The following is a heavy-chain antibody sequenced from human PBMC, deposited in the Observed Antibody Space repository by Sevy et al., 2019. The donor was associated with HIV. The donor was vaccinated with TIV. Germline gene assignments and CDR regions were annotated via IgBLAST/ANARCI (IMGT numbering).Heavy chain of an antibody. CDR1: GDSVSTNSAV. CDR2: TYYRSKWYN. CDR3: ARAGATIFGIVTMSFDV. V-gene: IGHV6-1*01. J-gene: IGHJ4*02. Sequence: SQTLSLTCAISGDSVSTNSAVWNWIRQSPSRGLEWLGRTYYRSKWYNDYSVSLKRPLTITPDTSKNQVSLHLKSVTADDTAMYFCARAGATIFGIVTMSFDVWGQGTLVTVSS. D-gene: IGHD3-3*01.